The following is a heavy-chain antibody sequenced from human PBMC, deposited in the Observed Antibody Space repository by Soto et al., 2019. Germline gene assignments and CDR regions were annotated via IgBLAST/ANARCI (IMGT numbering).Heavy chain of an antibody. J-gene: IGHJ4*02. Sequence: EVQLVESGGGLVQPGGSLRLSCAASGFTFSSYWMHWVRQVPGKGLGWVSRIGSNGRSTNYADSVKGRFTISRDNAKNTLFLQMNSLRAEDTAVYYCARDVSTSVDYWGQGTLITVSS. CDR1: GFTFSSYW. V-gene: IGHV3-74*01. CDR3: ARDVSTSVDY. D-gene: IGHD2-2*01. CDR2: IGSNGRST.